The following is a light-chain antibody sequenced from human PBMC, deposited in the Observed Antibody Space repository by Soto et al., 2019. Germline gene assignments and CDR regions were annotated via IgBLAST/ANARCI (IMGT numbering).Light chain of an antibody. Sequence: QSVLTQPASVSGSPGQSITISCTGTSCDVGSYNHGSWYQHSPCKAPKLILFAVSDRPSGVSHRFSGTKAGNTASLTISGLHAEDGADYYCGSYTSLSTVVFGGGTKLTVL. V-gene: IGLV2-14*01. J-gene: IGLJ2*01. CDR3: GSYTSLSTVV. CDR2: AVS. CDR1: SCDVGSYNH.